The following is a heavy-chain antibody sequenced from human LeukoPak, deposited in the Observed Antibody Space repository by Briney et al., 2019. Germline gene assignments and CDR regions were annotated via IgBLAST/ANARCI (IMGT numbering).Heavy chain of an antibody. CDR2: ISSSSSYI. CDR1: GFTFSSYS. J-gene: IGHJ6*04. V-gene: IGHV3-21*01. Sequence: GGSLRLSCAASGFTFSSYSMNWVRQAPGKGLEWVSSISSSSSYIYYADSVKGRFTISRDNAKNSLYLQVNSLRAEDTAVYYCARGSSSGWYTDYYYYGMDVWGKGTTVTVSS. CDR3: ARGSSSGWYTDYYYYGMDV. D-gene: IGHD6-19*01.